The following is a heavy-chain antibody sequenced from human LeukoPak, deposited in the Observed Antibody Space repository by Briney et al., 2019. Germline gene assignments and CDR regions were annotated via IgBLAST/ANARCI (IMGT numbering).Heavy chain of an antibody. CDR3: ATGPRYYDISSPEY. Sequence: GRSLRLSCVTSGLTFRTYGMHWVRQAPGKGLEWVAVIWYDGSNKRYGDSVKGRFTISRDNSKNTLYLQMDSLRAEDSAVYYCATGPRYYDISSPEYWGQGTLVTVSS. CDR1: GLTFRTYG. V-gene: IGHV3-33*01. CDR2: IWYDGSNK. J-gene: IGHJ4*02. D-gene: IGHD3-9*01.